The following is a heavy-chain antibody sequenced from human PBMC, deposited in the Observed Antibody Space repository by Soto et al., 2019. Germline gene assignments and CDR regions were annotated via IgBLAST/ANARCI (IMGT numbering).Heavy chain of an antibody. V-gene: IGHV4-59*08. J-gene: IGHJ5*02. CDR3: ARQAVTKKQLVRALGWFDP. D-gene: IGHD6-6*01. CDR2: IYYSGST. CDR1: GGSISSYY. Sequence: QVQLQESGPGLVKPSETLSLTCTVSGGSISSYYWSWIRQPPGKGLEWIGYIYYSGSTNYNPSLKSRVTISVDTSKNQFSLKLSSVTAADTAVYYCARQAVTKKQLVRALGWFDPWGQGTLVTVSS.